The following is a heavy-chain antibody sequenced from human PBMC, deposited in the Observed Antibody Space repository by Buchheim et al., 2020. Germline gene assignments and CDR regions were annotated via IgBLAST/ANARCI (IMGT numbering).Heavy chain of an antibody. CDR2: ISYDGSNK. CDR3: AKDRSGLGAYYYGMDV. J-gene: IGHJ6*02. V-gene: IGHV3-30*18. D-gene: IGHD3-16*01. CDR1: GFTFSSYG. Sequence: QVQLVESGGGVVQPGRSLRLSCAASGFTFSSYGMHWVRQAPGKGLEWVAVISYDGSNKYYADSVKGRFTIPRDNSKNTLYLQMNSLRAEDTAVYYCAKDRSGLGAYYYGMDVWGQGTT.